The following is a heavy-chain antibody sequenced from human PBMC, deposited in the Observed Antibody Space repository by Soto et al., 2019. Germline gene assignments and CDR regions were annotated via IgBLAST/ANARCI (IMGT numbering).Heavy chain of an antibody. CDR2: IWSDGSNK. J-gene: IGHJ4*02. CDR3: ARYDYDSSGYSPL. V-gene: IGHV3-33*01. Sequence: QVQLVESGGGVVQPGRSLRLSCAASGFTFSSYGMHWVRQAPGRGLEWVAVIWSDGSNKYYADSVKGQFSISRDKSKNPLYLQRNSQSDEYTAVCYYARYDYDSSGYSPLWGQGTLVPVTP. D-gene: IGHD3-22*01. CDR1: GFTFSSYG.